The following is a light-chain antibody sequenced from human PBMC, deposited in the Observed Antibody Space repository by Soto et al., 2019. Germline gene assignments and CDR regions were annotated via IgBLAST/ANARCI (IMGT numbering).Light chain of an antibody. J-gene: IGKJ5*01. V-gene: IGKV1-39*01. CDR3: QQSYSTPLIT. CDR1: QSISSY. Sequence: IQRTQTQYSRSASIGDSATITCRASQSISSYLNWYQQKPGKAPKLLIYAASSLQSGVPSRFSGSGSGTDFTLTISSLQPEDFATYYCQQSYSTPLITFGQRRLLEVK. CDR2: AAS.